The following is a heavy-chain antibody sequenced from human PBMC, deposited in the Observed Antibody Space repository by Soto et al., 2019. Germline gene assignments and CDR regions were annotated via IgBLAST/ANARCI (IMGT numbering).Heavy chain of an antibody. D-gene: IGHD3-16*01. CDR2: INAYNGDT. V-gene: IGHV1-18*01. CDR3: ARMGDVPYYYYGMDV. Sequence: QVQLVQSGAEVKKPGASVKVSCKASGYTFTSYGFSWVRQAPGQGLEWMGWINAYNGDTHYAQNLQGRVTTTTDTSTDTAYMEPRRLRSDDTAVYYGARMGDVPYYYYGMDVWGQGTRVTVSS. J-gene: IGHJ6*02. CDR1: GYTFTSYG.